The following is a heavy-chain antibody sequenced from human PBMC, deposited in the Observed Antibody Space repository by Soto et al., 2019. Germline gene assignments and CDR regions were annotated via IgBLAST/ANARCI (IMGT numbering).Heavy chain of an antibody. CDR3: ARETLSFGSALDV. D-gene: IGHD3-3*01. J-gene: IGHJ6*02. CDR1: GFRFDDYN. Sequence: GGSLRLSCAASGFRFDDYNMHWVRQAPWKGLEWVSLITWNGGNTYYADSVKGRFTISRDGTSRSVSLQMTSLKSDDTAVYYCARETLSFGSALDVWGQGTTVTVSS. V-gene: IGHV3-43*01. CDR2: ITWNGGNT.